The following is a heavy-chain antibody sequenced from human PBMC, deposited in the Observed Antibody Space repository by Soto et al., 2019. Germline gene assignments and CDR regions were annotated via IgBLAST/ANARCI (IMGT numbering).Heavy chain of an antibody. J-gene: IGHJ5*02. CDR3: AHRLVQPGACYLCNWFDP. Sequence: SGPTLVNPTQTLTLTCTFSGFSLSTSGVGVGWIRQPPGKALEWLALIYWDDDKRYSPSLKSRLTITKDTPKNQVVLTMTNMDPVDTATYYCAHRLVQPGACYLCNWFDPWGQGTLVTVSS. CDR2: IYWDDDK. CDR1: GFSLSTSGVG. D-gene: IGHD2-21*01. V-gene: IGHV2-5*02.